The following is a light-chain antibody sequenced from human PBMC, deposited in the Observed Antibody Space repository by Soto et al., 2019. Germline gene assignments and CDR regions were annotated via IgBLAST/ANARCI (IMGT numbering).Light chain of an antibody. CDR2: RND. V-gene: IGLV1-44*01. J-gene: IGLJ3*02. CDR1: SSNIGTNA. CDR3: AAWDDSLNGRGL. Sequence: QSVLTQPPSASGTPGQRVTISCSGSSSNIGTNAVNWYQQVPGTAPKLLIFRNDQRPSGVPDRFSGSRSGTSASLAISGLQSEDEADYYCAAWDDSLNGRGLFGAGTKLTVL.